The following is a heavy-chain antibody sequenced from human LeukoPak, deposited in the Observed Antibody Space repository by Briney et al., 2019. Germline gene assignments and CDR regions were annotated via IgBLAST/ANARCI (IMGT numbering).Heavy chain of an antibody. CDR1: GGSISSYY. D-gene: IGHD3-22*01. Sequence: SETLSLTCTVSGGSISSYYWSWIRQPPGKGLEWIGYIYYSGSTNYNPSLKSRVTISVDTSKNQFSLKLSSVTAADTAVHYCARRYYDSSGYVFDYWGQGTLVTVSS. J-gene: IGHJ4*02. CDR3: ARRYYDSSGYVFDY. V-gene: IGHV4-59*08. CDR2: IYYSGST.